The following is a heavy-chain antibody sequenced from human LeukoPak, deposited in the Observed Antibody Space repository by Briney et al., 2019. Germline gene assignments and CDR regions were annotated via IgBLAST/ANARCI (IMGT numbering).Heavy chain of an antibody. D-gene: IGHD5-12*01. CDR2: ISWDGGST. Sequence: GGSLRLSCAASGFTFDDYAMHWVRQAPGKGLEWVSLISWDGGSTYYADSVKGRFTISRDNSKNSLYLQMNSLRAEDTALYYCAKDRGLRSPSLYYGMDVWGQGTMVTVSS. CDR3: AKDRGLRSPSLYYGMDV. J-gene: IGHJ6*02. V-gene: IGHV3-43D*03. CDR1: GFTFDDYA.